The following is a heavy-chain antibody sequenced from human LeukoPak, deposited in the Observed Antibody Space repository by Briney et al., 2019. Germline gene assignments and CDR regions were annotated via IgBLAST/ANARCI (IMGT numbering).Heavy chain of an antibody. CDR3: ARDRIVVVPAAVYYMDV. CDR2: IYTSGST. Sequence: PSETLSLTCTVSGGSISNYYWSWIRQPAGKGLEWIGRIYTSGSTNYNPSLKSRVTMSVDTSKNQFSLKLSSVTAADTAVYYCARDRIVVVPAAVYYMDVWGKGTTVTVSS. CDR1: GGSISNYY. D-gene: IGHD2-2*01. V-gene: IGHV4-4*07. J-gene: IGHJ6*03.